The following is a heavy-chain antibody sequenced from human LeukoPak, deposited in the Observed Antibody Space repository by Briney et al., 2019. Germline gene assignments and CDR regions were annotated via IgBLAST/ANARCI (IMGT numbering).Heavy chain of an antibody. CDR2: ISYDGSNK. J-gene: IGHJ6*03. V-gene: IGHV3-30*03. CDR1: GFTFSSYG. D-gene: IGHD6-13*01. CDR3: ARGDDSSSWIPYYYYMDV. Sequence: GGSLRLSCAASGFTFSSYGMHWVRQAPGKGLEWVAVISYDGSNKYYADSVKGRFTISRDNSKNTLYLQMNSLRAEDTAVYYCARGDDSSSWIPYYYYMDVWGKGTTVTISS.